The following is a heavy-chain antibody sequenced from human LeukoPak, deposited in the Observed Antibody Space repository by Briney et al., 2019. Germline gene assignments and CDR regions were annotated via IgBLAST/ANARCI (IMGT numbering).Heavy chain of an antibody. CDR1: GGSISSYY. Sequence: SETLSLTCTVSGGSISSYYWSWIRQPPGKGLEWIGYIYYSGSTNYNPSLKSRVTISVDTSKNQFSLKLSSVTAADTAVYYCARALSEYSSSSLGYWGQGTLVTVSS. CDR3: ARALSEYSSSSLGY. V-gene: IGHV4-59*01. D-gene: IGHD6-6*01. J-gene: IGHJ4*02. CDR2: IYYSGST.